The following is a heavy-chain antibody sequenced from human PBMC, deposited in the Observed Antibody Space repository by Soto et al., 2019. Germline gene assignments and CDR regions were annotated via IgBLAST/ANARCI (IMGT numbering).Heavy chain of an antibody. J-gene: IGHJ5*02. V-gene: IGHV4-59*01. Sequence: SETLSLTCTVSGGSISSYYWSWIRQPPGKGLEWIGYIYYSGSTNYNPSLKSRVTISVDTSKNQFSLKLSSVTAADTAVYYCARGVVGDDILTGYYRYNWFDPWGQGTLVTVS. CDR2: IYYSGST. CDR1: GGSISSYY. CDR3: ARGVVGDDILTGYYRYNWFDP. D-gene: IGHD3-9*01.